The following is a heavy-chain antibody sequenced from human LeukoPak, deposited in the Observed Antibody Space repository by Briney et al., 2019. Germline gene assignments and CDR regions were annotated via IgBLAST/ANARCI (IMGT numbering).Heavy chain of an antibody. V-gene: IGHV3-7*01. CDR2: IKQDGSEK. J-gene: IGHJ4*02. Sequence: PGGSLRLSCAASGFTFSSYRMSWVRQAPGKGLEWVANIKQDGSEKYYVDSVKGRFTISRDNAKNSLYLQMNSLRAEDTAVYYCARGGDYVWGSYRYFDYWGQGTLVTVSS. CDR1: GFTFSSYR. D-gene: IGHD3-16*02. CDR3: ARGGDYVWGSYRYFDY.